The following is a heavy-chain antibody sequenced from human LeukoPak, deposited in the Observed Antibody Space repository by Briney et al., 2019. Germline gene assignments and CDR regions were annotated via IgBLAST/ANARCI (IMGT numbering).Heavy chain of an antibody. D-gene: IGHD6-13*01. Sequence: ASETLSLTCAVYGGSFSGYYWSWIRQPPGKGLEWIGEINHSGSTNYNPSLKSRVTISVDTSKNQFSLKLSSVTAADTAVYYCARHGYSSRSYYYYMDVWGKGTTVTVSS. CDR2: INHSGST. J-gene: IGHJ6*03. V-gene: IGHV4-34*01. CDR1: GGSFSGYY. CDR3: ARHGYSSRSYYYYMDV.